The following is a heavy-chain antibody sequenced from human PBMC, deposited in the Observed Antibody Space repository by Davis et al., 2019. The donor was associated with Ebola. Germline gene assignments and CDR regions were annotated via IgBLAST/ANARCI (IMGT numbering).Heavy chain of an antibody. CDR1: GFTFSGSA. D-gene: IGHD3-22*01. V-gene: IGHV3-73*01. CDR2: IRSKANSYAT. Sequence: PGGSLRLSCAAPGFTFSGSAMHWVRQASGKGLEWVGRIRSKANSYATAYAASVKGRFTISRDDSKNTAYLQMNSLKTEDTAVYYCTRHPVYYDSVTWGQGTLVTVSS. CDR3: TRHPVYYDSVT. J-gene: IGHJ5*02.